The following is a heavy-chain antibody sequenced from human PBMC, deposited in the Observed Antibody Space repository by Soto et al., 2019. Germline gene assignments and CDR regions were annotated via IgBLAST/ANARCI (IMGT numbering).Heavy chain of an antibody. V-gene: IGHV3-33*01. CDR2: IWYDGSNA. Sequence: QVQLVESGGGVVQPGRSLRLSCAASGFTFSIFGMHWVRQAPGKGLEWAAIIWYDGSNAYYADSVRGRFTISRHNSKNTVYLQMNSLRAEDTAVYYCARDKGSSTVVSGISQEGYFDSWGQGTLVTVSS. J-gene: IGHJ4*02. CDR1: GFTFSIFG. CDR3: ARDKGSSTVVSGISQEGYFDS. D-gene: IGHD6-19*01.